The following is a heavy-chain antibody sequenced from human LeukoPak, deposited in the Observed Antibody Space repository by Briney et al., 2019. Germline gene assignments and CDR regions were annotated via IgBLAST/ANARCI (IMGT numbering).Heavy chain of an antibody. Sequence: ASVKVSCKTSGYTFTSSGLYWVRQTPGQGLEWMGWISGYNGETNYARKFQGRVTMTTDTSTTTAYMELTSLTSDDTALYYCAREGDSAGWYRPAFRLLDYWGQGTMVTVSS. CDR1: GYTFTSSG. CDR3: AREGDSAGWYRPAFRLLDY. D-gene: IGHD6-19*01. J-gene: IGHJ4*02. V-gene: IGHV1-18*01. CDR2: ISGYNGET.